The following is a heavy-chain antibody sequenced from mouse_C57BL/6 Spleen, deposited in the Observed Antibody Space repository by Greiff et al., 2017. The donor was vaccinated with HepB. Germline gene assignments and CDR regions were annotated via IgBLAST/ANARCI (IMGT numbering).Heavy chain of an antibody. CDR1: GYTFTDYY. CDR2: INPNNGGT. V-gene: IGHV1-26*01. CDR3: ARSPATTVVITPDY. D-gene: IGHD1-1*01. J-gene: IGHJ2*01. Sequence: VQLQQSGPELVKPGASVKISCKASGYTFTDYYMNWVKQSHGKSLEWIGDINPNNGGTSYNQKFKGKATLTVDKSSSTAYMELRSLTSEDSAVYYCARSPATTVVITPDYWGQGTTLTVSS.